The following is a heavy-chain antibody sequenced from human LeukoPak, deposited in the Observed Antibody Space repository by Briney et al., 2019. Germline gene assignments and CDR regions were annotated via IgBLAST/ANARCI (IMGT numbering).Heavy chain of an antibody. CDR3: ARPWFGENRYFDY. V-gene: IGHV3-21*01. Sequence: NPGGSLRLSCAASGFTFSSYSMNWVRQAPGKGLEWVSSISSSSSYIYYADSVKGRFTISRDNTKNSLFLQMKSLRAEDTAVYYCARPWFGENRYFDYWGQGTLVTVSS. D-gene: IGHD3-10*01. CDR1: GFTFSSYS. CDR2: ISSSSSYI. J-gene: IGHJ4*02.